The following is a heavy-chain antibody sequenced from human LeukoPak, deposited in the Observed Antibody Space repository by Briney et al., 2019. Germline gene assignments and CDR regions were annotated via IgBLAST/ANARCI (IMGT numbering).Heavy chain of an antibody. CDR1: GFTFSAYG. Sequence: GGSLRLSCVASGFTFSAYGLHWVRQAPGKGLEWVAVISNDGVEKYYADSVRGRFTISRDNAKNSLYLQMNSLRAEDTAVYYCAELGITMIGGVWGKGTTVTISS. J-gene: IGHJ6*04. D-gene: IGHD3-10*02. CDR2: ISNDGVEK. CDR3: AELGITMIGGV. V-gene: IGHV3-30*18.